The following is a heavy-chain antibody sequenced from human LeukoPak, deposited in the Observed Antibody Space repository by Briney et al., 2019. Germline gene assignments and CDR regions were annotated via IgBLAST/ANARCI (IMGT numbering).Heavy chain of an antibody. V-gene: IGHV4-34*01. CDR1: GGSFSGYY. Sequence: SETLSLTCAVYGGSFSGYYRSWIRQPPGKGLEWIGEINHSGSTNYNPFLKSRVTISVDTSKNQFSLKLSSVTAADTAVYYCARGGRITIFGVVRNWFDPWGQGTLVTVSS. CDR2: INHSGST. D-gene: IGHD3-3*01. CDR3: ARGGRITIFGVVRNWFDP. J-gene: IGHJ5*02.